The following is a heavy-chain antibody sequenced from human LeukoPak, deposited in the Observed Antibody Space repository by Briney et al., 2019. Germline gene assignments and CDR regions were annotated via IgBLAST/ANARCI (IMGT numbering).Heavy chain of an antibody. Sequence: SETLSLTCTVSGGSISTYYWSWIRQPPGKGLEWIGYIYYSGCTNYNPSLKSRVTISVDTSKNQFSLKLSSVTAADTAVYYCARDTVSGSYDYWGQGTLVTVSS. J-gene: IGHJ4*02. CDR1: GGSISTYY. CDR3: ARDTVSGSYDY. CDR2: IYYSGCT. D-gene: IGHD1-26*01. V-gene: IGHV4-59*01.